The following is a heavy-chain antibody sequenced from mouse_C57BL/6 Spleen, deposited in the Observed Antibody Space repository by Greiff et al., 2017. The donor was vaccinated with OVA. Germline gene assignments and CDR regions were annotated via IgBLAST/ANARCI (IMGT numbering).Heavy chain of an antibody. J-gene: IGHJ4*01. Sequence: QVQLQQSGAELVRPGASVTLSCKASGYTFTDYEMHWVKQTPVHGLEWIGAIDPETGGTAYNQKFKGKAILTADKSSSTAYMELRSLTSEDSAVYYCTRCRLHYYAMDYWGQGTSVTVSS. CDR3: TRCRLHYYAMDY. V-gene: IGHV1-15*01. CDR2: IDPETGGT. CDR1: GYTFTDYE.